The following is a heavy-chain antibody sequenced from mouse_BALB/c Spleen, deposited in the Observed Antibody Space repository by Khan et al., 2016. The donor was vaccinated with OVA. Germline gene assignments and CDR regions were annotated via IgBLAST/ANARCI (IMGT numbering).Heavy chain of an antibody. CDR1: GYTFTNFG. Sequence: QIQLVQSGPELKKPGETVKISCKASGYTFTNFGMNWVKQAPGKGLEWMGWINTYTGEPTYADDFKGRFAFSLETSATAAYLQLNNLKNEDTATYFCARPPSFSYTMAYWGQGTSVTVSA. J-gene: IGHJ4*01. CDR3: ARPPSFSYTMAY. V-gene: IGHV9-3-1*01. CDR2: INTYTGEP.